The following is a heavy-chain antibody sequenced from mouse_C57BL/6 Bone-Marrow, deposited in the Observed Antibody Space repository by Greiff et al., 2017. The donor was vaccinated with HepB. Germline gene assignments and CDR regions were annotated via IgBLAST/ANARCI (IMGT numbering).Heavy chain of an antibody. CDR2: IWRGGST. CDR3: AKGTTVVARYWYVDV. D-gene: IGHD1-1*01. CDR1: GFSLTSYG. J-gene: IGHJ1*01. Sequence: QVQLQQSGPGLVQPSQSLSITCTVSGFSLTSYGVYWVRQSPGKGLEWLGVIWRGGSTDYNAAFMSRLSITKDNSKSQVFFKMNSLQADDTDICYCAKGTTVVARYWYVDVWNAGTTLTVSS. V-gene: IGHV2-5*01.